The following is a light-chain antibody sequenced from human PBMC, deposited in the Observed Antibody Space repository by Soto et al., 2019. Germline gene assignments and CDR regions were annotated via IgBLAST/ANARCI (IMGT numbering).Light chain of an antibody. CDR3: QQYGTSPWA. V-gene: IGKV3-20*01. CDR1: QSVRNSY. J-gene: IGKJ1*01. Sequence: EIVLTQSPGNLSLSPGERATLSCRASQSVRNSYLAWHQHKPGQAPRLLIYGASTRATGIPDRFSGSGSGTDFTLTISGLEPEDLAVYYCQQYGTSPWAFGQGTKVEIK. CDR2: GAS.